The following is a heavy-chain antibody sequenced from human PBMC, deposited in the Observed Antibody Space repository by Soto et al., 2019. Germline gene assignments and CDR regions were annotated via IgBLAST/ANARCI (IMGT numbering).Heavy chain of an antibody. CDR1: GGSITSYY. J-gene: IGHJ4*02. Sequence: ASETLSLTCAVYGGSITSYYWSWIRQPPGKGLEWIGEIHHSGSTNYNPSLKSRVLISLDTSKNHFFLSLTSVTAADTAVYYCARWARSSIGGKDFDYWGQGTLVTVSS. CDR3: ARWARSSIGGKDFDY. CDR2: IHHSGST. D-gene: IGHD1-26*01. V-gene: IGHV4-34*01.